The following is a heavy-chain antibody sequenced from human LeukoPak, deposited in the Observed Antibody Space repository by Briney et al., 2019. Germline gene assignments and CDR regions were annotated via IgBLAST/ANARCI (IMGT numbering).Heavy chain of an antibody. Sequence: ASETLSLTCTVSRGSISSSAYSWSWIRQPPGKGLEWIGYIYYSGNTYYNPSLKSRVTMSVDTPKNQFSLKLSSVTAADTAVYYCAALQCSSTTCYIRWFDPWGQGTLVTVSS. CDR3: AALQCSSTTCYIRWFDP. CDR2: IYYSGNT. V-gene: IGHV4-30-4*07. J-gene: IGHJ5*02. D-gene: IGHD2-2*02. CDR1: RGSISSSAYS.